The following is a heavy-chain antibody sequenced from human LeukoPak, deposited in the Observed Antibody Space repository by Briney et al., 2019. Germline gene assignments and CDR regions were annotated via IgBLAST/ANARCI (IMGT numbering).Heavy chain of an antibody. CDR3: ARGVLWFGEVSVPGLDWYFDL. Sequence: PSETLSLTCTVSGGSISSYYWSWIRQPPGKGLEGIGYIYYSGSTNYNPSLKSRVTISVDTSKNQFSLKLSSVTAADTAVYYCARGVLWFGEVSVPGLDWYFDLWGRGTLVTVSS. CDR1: GGSISSYY. D-gene: IGHD3-10*01. J-gene: IGHJ2*01. V-gene: IGHV4-59*01. CDR2: IYYSGST.